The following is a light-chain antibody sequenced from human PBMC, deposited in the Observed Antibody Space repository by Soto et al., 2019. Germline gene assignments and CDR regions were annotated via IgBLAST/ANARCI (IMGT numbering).Light chain of an antibody. CDR3: QQYYSYPS. V-gene: IGKV1-8*01. Sequence: AIRMTQSPSSLSASTGDRVTITCRASQGISSYLAWYQQKPGKDPKLLIYAASTLQSGVPSRFSGSGSGTDFTLTISCLQSEDFATYYCQQYYSYPSFGQGTKLEIK. CDR2: AAS. J-gene: IGKJ2*03. CDR1: QGISSY.